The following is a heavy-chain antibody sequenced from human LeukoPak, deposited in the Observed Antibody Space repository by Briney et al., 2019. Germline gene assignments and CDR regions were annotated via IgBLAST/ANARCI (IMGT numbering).Heavy chain of an antibody. Sequence: PETLSLTCAVYGGSFSGYYWSWVRQPPGKGLEWSGEINHSGSTNYNPSLKSRVTISVDTSKNQFSLKLSSVTAADTAVYYCARGQGLRGSSWPRRVYWGQGTLVTVSS. CDR2: INHSGST. V-gene: IGHV4-34*01. D-gene: IGHD6-13*01. CDR3: ARGQGLRGSSWPRRVY. CDR1: GGSFSGYY. J-gene: IGHJ4*02.